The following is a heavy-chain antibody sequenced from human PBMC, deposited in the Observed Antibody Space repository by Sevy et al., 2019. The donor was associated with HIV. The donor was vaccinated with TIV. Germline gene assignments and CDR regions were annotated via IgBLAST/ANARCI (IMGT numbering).Heavy chain of an antibody. V-gene: IGHV3-72*01. CDR3: XXXXXXXXXXRVFDY. CDR1: GFTFSDHY. J-gene: IGHJ4*02. D-gene: IGHD3-10*01. CDR2: TRNKADGYTT. Sequence: GGSLRLSCVASGFTFSDHYMEWVRQAPGKGLEWVGRTRNKADGYTTEYAASVKGRFTISRDESKNSLYVQMNSLKTXXXXXXXXXXXXXXXXXXRVFDYWGQGTLVTVSS.